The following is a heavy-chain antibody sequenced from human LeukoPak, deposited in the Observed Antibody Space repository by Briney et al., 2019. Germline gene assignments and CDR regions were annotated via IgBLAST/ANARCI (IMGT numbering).Heavy chain of an antibody. D-gene: IGHD6-19*01. CDR2: IYYSGST. V-gene: IGHV4-59*12. J-gene: IGHJ4*02. CDR1: GGSISSYY. CDR3: ARRIAVAAGKPLHFDY. Sequence: SETLSLTCTVSGGSISSYYWSWIRQPPGKGLEWIGYIYYSGSTNYNPSLKSRVTISVDKSKNQFSLKLSSVTAADTAVYYCARRIAVAAGKPLHFDYWGQGTLVTVSS.